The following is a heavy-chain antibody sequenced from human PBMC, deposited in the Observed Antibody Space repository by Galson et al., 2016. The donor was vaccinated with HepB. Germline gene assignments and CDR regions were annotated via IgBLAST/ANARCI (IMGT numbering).Heavy chain of an antibody. Sequence: TLSLTCTVSGGSFSSGDYYWSWIRQLPGKGLEWIGFISYSGSAHYNPSLTRRLTISVDTSKNHFSLKLSSVTAADTAVYYCARVGRLDFWSGYYVPPFDYWGQGTLVTVSS. J-gene: IGHJ4*02. V-gene: IGHV4-31*03. D-gene: IGHD3-3*01. CDR2: ISYSGSA. CDR3: ARVGRLDFWSGYYVPPFDY. CDR1: GGSFSSGDYY.